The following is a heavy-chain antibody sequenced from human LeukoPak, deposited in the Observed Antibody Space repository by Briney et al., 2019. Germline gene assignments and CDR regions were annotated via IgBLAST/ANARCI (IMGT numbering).Heavy chain of an antibody. CDR3: ARDYYDSSGYYLEGFDI. D-gene: IGHD3-22*01. CDR1: GYTFTGYY. V-gene: IGHV1-2*06. CDR2: INPNSGGT. Sequence: GASVKVSCKASGYTFTGYYMHLVRQAPGQGLEWMGRINPNSGGTNYAQKFQGRVTMTRDTSISTAYMELSRLRSDDTAVYYCARDYYDSSGYYLEGFDIWGRGTMVTVSS. J-gene: IGHJ3*02.